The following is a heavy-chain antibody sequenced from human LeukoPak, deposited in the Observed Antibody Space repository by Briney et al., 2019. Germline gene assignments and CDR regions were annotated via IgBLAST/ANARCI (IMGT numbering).Heavy chain of an antibody. CDR2: ISGGGGTT. CDR1: GFTFSSYA. CDR3: AKTFYSSSWYDFDY. J-gene: IGHJ4*02. D-gene: IGHD6-13*01. Sequence: GGSLRLSCAASGFTFSSYAMSWVRQAPGKGLEWVSVISGGGGTTYYADSVKGRFTISRDNSKSALYLQMNSLSAEDTAVYYCAKTFYSSSWYDFDYWGQGTLVTVSS. V-gene: IGHV3-23*01.